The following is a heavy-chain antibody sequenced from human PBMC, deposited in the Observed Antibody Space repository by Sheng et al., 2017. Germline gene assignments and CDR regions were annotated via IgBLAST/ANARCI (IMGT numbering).Heavy chain of an antibody. J-gene: IGHJ4*02. CDR2: IYSEGSA. D-gene: IGHD3-16*01. CDR3: ARAAFGRPT. Sequence: EVQLVETGGGLIQPGGSLRLSCLVSGVTVNSNYMTWVRQAPGKGLEWVSAIYSEGSAYYADSVRGRFTISRDNLKNTLYLQMGSLRADDTGVYYCARAAFGRPTWGQGTLVTVSS. CDR1: GVTVNSNY. V-gene: IGHV3-53*02.